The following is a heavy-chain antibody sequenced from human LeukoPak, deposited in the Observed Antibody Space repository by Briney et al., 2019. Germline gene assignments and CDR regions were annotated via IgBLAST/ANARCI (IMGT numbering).Heavy chain of an antibody. Sequence: PGGSLRLSCAASGFTFSSYGMHWVRQAPGKGLEWVAVISYDGSNKYYADSVKGRFTISRDNSKNTLYLQMNSLRAEDTAVYYCARDALRGPLVGSYYYMDVWGKGTTVTISS. D-gene: IGHD3-10*01. V-gene: IGHV3-30*03. CDR2: ISYDGSNK. CDR1: GFTFSSYG. CDR3: ARDALRGPLVGSYYYMDV. J-gene: IGHJ6*03.